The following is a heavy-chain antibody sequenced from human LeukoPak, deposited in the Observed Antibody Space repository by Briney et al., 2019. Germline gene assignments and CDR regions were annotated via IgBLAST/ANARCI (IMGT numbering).Heavy chain of an antibody. CDR3: GEGFLVGLIGL. CDR1: GFTFSYYY. D-gene: IGHD3-3*01. CDR2: IDKIGVGT. V-gene: IGHV3-23*01. J-gene: IGHJ4*02. Sequence: GSLRLSCAASGFTFSYYYMSWIRQAPGKGLEWVSSIDKIGVGTYYADSVRGRFTISRDNSKNTLFLQMNSLRAEDSAVYYLGEGFLVGLIGLWGQGTLVTVSS.